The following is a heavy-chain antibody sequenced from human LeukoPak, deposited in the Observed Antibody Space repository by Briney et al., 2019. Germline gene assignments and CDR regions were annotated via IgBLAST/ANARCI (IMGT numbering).Heavy chain of an antibody. CDR2: IYHSGST. D-gene: IGHD3-16*01. J-gene: IGHJ3*02. CDR1: GGSISSGGYS. Sequence: SETLSLTCAVSGGSISSGGYSWSWIRQPPGKGLEWIGYIYHSGSTYYNPSLKSRVTISVDRSKNQFSLKLSSVTAADTAVYYCARDVTAGGAFDIWGQGTMVTVSS. CDR3: ARDVTAGGAFDI. V-gene: IGHV4-30-2*01.